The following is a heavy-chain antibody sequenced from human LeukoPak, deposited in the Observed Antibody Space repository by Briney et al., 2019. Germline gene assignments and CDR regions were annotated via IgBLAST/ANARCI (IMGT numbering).Heavy chain of an antibody. D-gene: IGHD2-2*01. CDR1: GLSIISNF. V-gene: IGHV4-4*07. J-gene: IGHJ4*02. CDR2: FYTSGSA. Sequence: SETLFLTCTDSGLSIISNFWVLIPQPAGKGLGWIGRFYTSGSAIYNPSLKSRDTMSVDTSKNQLSLNLTSVSAAGPPVFYCASDKPGDHGERPAELFDYWGRGTLVTVSS. CDR3: ASDKPGDHGERPAELFDY.